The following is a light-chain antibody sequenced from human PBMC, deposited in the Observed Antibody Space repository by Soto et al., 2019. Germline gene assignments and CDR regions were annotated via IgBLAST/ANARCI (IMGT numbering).Light chain of an antibody. Sequence: DIQLTQSPSPLSASVGDRITITCRASQNVRGYLAWYQQKPGQAPRLLIYDASNRATGIPARFSGSESGTEFTLTIGSLQPDDFATYFCQQYYNYSTFGQGTKVDIK. V-gene: IGKV1-5*01. CDR3: QQYYNYST. CDR2: DAS. CDR1: QNVRGY. J-gene: IGKJ1*01.